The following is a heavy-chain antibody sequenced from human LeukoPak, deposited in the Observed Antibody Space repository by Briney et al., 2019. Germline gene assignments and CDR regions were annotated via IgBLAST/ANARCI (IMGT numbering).Heavy chain of an antibody. V-gene: IGHV1-3*01. D-gene: IGHD2-15*01. CDR3: TRTGCSGGSCYDY. J-gene: IGHJ4*02. CDR2: VNAGNGDT. CDR1: GYTFTSYT. Sequence: ASVTVSCMASGYTFTSYTMHLGRQAPGQRLEWVGWVNAGNGDTKYSQNFQDRVTITGDTSASTAYMELSSLRSEDTAVYYCTRTGCSGGSCYDYWGQGTLVTVSS.